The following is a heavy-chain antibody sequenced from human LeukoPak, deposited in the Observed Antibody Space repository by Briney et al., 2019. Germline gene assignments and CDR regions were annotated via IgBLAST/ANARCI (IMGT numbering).Heavy chain of an antibody. J-gene: IGHJ5*02. CDR2: ICYSGST. V-gene: IGHV4-59*05. CDR1: GFTFSSYA. Sequence: GSLRLSCAASGFTFSSYAMNWVRQAPGKGLEWIGSICYSGSTFYNPSLKSRVTLSVDTSKNQFSLELSSVTAADTALYYCARTENYIPEDCFDPWGQGTLVTVSS. D-gene: IGHD5-24*01. CDR3: ARTENYIPEDCFDP.